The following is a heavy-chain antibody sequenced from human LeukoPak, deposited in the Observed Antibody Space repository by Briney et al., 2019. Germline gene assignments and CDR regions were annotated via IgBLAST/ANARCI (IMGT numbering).Heavy chain of an antibody. CDR1: GFTFSSYS. J-gene: IGHJ4*02. V-gene: IGHV3-21*01. Sequence: GGSLRLSCAASGFTFSSYSMNWVRQAPGKGLEWVSSISSSSSYIYYADSVKGRFTISRDNAKNSLYLQMNSLGAEDTAVYYCARWSGMATVTSDYWGQGTLVTVSS. D-gene: IGHD5-24*01. CDR3: ARWSGMATVTSDY. CDR2: ISSSSSYI.